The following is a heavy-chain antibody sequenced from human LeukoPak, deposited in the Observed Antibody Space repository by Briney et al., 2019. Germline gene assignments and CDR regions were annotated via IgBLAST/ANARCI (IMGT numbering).Heavy chain of an antibody. J-gene: IGHJ4*02. CDR3: AREIYSYGYMCYFDY. CDR2: VYYSGST. CDR1: GGSISSYY. V-gene: IGHV4-59*12. D-gene: IGHD5-18*01. Sequence: PSETLSLTCTVSGGSISSYYWSWIRQPPGKGLEWIAYVYYSGSTNYNPSLKSRVTISVDTSKNQFSLKMSSVTAADTAVYYCAREIYSYGYMCYFDYWGQGTLVTVSS.